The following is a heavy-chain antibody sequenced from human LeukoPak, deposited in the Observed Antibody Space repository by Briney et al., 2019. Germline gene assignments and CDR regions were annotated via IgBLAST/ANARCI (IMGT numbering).Heavy chain of an antibody. CDR1: DYSISSVYY. CDR2: IYHSGRT. J-gene: IGHJ5*02. Sequence: SETLSLTCTVSDYSISSVYYWGWIRQPPGKGLEWIGSIYHSGRTYFNPSLKSRVTISVDTSKNQFSLKLSSVTAADTAVYYCARADYFSSTRNWFDPWGKGTLVTVSS. D-gene: IGHD3-16*01. CDR3: ARADYFSSTRNWFDP. V-gene: IGHV4-38-2*02.